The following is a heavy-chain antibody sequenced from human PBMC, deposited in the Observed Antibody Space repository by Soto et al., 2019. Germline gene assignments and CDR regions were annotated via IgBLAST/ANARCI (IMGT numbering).Heavy chain of an antibody. V-gene: IGHV1-2*02. J-gene: IGHJ6*02. Sequence: ASVKVSCKASGYTFTGYYMHWVRQAPGQGLEWMGWINPNSGGTNYAQKFQGRVTMTRDTSISTAYMELSRLRSDDTAVCYCASPVPYIAARPAGYYYGMDVWGQGTTVTVSS. D-gene: IGHD6-6*01. CDR2: INPNSGGT. CDR1: GYTFTGYY. CDR3: ASPVPYIAARPAGYYYGMDV.